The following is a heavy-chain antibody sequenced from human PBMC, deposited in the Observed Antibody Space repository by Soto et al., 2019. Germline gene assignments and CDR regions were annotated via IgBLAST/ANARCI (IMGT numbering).Heavy chain of an antibody. CDR2: LSQDGGT. D-gene: IGHD2-2*01. V-gene: IGHV4-38-2*01. Sequence: SETRSLTCVVAGYSFNSVHCWGWIRQPPGKGLQGSWSLSQDGGTYRSRSRRSRVTVTVDTYKNLYSANLRSVTAADEAVYYCAAATLPGARCYGLDVWGQGSTVTVSS. CDR1: GYSFNSVHC. CDR3: AAATLPGARCYGLDV. J-gene: IGHJ6*02.